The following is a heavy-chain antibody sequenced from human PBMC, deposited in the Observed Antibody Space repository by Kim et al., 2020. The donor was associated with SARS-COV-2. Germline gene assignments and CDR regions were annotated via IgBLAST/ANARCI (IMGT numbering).Heavy chain of an antibody. J-gene: IGHJ5*02. CDR1: GYTFTSYD. Sequence: ASVKVSCKASGYTFTSYDLNWVRQATGQGLEWLGWMNPNSGNTGYAEKFRGRISMSREISTNTAYMELRSLTSDDTAVYYCARNRSGQDDNWFDPWGQGTLVTVSS. V-gene: IGHV1-8*01. D-gene: IGHD6-19*01. CDR2: MNPNSGNT. CDR3: ARNRSGQDDNWFDP.